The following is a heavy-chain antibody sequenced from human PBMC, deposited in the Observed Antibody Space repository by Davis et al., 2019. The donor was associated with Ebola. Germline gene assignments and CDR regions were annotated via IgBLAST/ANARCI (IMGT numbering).Heavy chain of an antibody. CDR2: IGTAGDT. Sequence: GESLKISCEASGFTFSGYDMHWVRQPAGKGLEWVSGIGTAGDTYYAGSVKGRFTISRENAKDALYLQMTSLRAGDTAVYFCARGGELGIPYYGMDVWGQGTTVTVSS. CDR1: GFTFSGYD. CDR3: ARGGELGIPYYGMDV. D-gene: IGHD7-27*01. J-gene: IGHJ6*02. V-gene: IGHV3-13*01.